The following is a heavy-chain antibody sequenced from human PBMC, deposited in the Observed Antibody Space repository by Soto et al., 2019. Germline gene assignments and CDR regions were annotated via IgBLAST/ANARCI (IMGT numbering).Heavy chain of an antibody. Sequence: ASVKVSCKASGYTFTNYYMHWVRQAPGQALEWMGVIHPSGGGTTYAQKFLGRVAVTRDTSTSTVFMELSSLRSDDTAVYYCARGGHIAVVTASFDYWGQGTLVTVSS. D-gene: IGHD2-21*02. V-gene: IGHV1-46*03. CDR1: GYTFTNYY. CDR2: IHPSGGGT. CDR3: ARGGHIAVVTASFDY. J-gene: IGHJ4*02.